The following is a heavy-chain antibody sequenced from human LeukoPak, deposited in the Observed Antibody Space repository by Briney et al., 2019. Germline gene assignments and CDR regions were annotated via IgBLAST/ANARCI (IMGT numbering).Heavy chain of an antibody. D-gene: IGHD2-15*01. V-gene: IGHV3-15*01. CDR1: EVNFDDHG. J-gene: IGHJ4*02. CDR2: IKSKTDGGTT. CDR3: TTSRIFRGYFDY. Sequence: PGGSLRLSCATSEVNFDDHGMSWVRQAPGKGLEWVGRIKSKTDGGTTDYAAPVKGRFTISRDDSKNTLYLQMNSLKTEDTAVYYCTTSRIFRGYFDYWGQGTLVTVSS.